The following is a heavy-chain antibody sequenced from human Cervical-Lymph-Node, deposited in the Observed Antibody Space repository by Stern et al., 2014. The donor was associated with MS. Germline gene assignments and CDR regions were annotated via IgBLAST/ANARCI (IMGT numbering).Heavy chain of an antibody. CDR3: AREGLVDFWSGHAK. V-gene: IGHV4-61*02. Sequence: QVQLQESGPRLVKPSQTLSLTCTVSGASITSGSYHWAWVRQPAGKGLEWIGRIFSSGASNYNPSLGSRVTISIDASKNHFSLKLTSVTAADTAVYYCAREGLVDFWSGHAKWGQGTLVTVSS. D-gene: IGHD3-3*01. CDR2: IFSSGAS. CDR1: GASITSGSYH. J-gene: IGHJ4*02.